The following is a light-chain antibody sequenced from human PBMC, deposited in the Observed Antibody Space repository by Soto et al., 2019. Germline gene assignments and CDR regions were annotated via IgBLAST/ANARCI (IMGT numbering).Light chain of an antibody. CDR1: SLDIGGYNL. CDR3: GAYTSRSNLV. V-gene: IGLV2-14*01. Sequence: QSVLTQPASVSGSPGQSITISCSGTSLDIGGYNLVSWYQQPPCKAPKLLIYEVRNRPSGISYRFSGSKSGTTASLTISSHLHEDEDDYVCGAYTSRSNLVFGGGTKLTVL. J-gene: IGLJ2*01. CDR2: EVR.